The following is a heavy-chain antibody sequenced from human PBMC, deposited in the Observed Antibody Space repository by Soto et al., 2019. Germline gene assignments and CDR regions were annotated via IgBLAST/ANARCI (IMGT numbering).Heavy chain of an antibody. J-gene: IGHJ4*02. CDR2: ISNSGRTL. V-gene: IGHV3-11*01. Sequence: QVQLVESGGGLVKPGGSLRLSCAASGFTFSDYYMSWIRQAPGKGLEWVSYISNSGRTLYYADSMKGRFTISRDNARNSLFLQMNSLRSDDRAVYYCARDLVAVSGGVYSSSSGGYFFDFWGQGTLVTVSS. CDR3: ARDLVAVSGGVYSSSSGGYFFDF. D-gene: IGHD6-6*01. CDR1: GFTFSDYY.